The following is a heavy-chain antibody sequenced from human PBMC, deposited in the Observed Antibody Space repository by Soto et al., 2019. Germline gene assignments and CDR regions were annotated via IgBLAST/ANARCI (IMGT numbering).Heavy chain of an antibody. Sequence: QVQLVQSGAEVKKPGASVKVSCKASGYTFTGYYMHWVRQAPGQGLEWMGWINPNSGGTNYAQKFQGRVTMTRDTSISTAYMELSRLRSDDTAVYYCARVPLGYCSGGSCYHDYYGMDVWGQGTTVTVSS. J-gene: IGHJ6*02. V-gene: IGHV1-2*02. D-gene: IGHD2-15*01. CDR1: GYTFTGYY. CDR3: ARVPLGYCSGGSCYHDYYGMDV. CDR2: INPNSGGT.